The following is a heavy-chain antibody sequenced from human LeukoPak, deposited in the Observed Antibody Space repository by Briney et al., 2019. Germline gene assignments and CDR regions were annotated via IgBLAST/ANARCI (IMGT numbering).Heavy chain of an antibody. CDR1: GVSFSGYY. V-gene: IGHV4-34*01. CDR3: ARRELKTRWFDP. Sequence: PSETLSLTCAVYGVSFSGYYWSWIRQPPGKGLEWIGEINHSGSTNYNPSLKSRVTISVDTSKNQFSLKLSSVTAADTAVYYCARRELKTRWFDPWGQGTLGPVSS. D-gene: IGHD1-7*01. CDR2: INHSGST. J-gene: IGHJ5*02.